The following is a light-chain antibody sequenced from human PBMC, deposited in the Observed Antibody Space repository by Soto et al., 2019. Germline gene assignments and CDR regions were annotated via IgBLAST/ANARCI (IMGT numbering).Light chain of an antibody. Sequence: EIVLTQSPATLSLSPGERATLSCRASQSVSSINLAWYQQKPGQAPRLLIYGASSRATGIPDRFSGSGSGTDFTLTISSLEPEDFAVYYGQQYGSSPFTFGPGTKVDIK. J-gene: IGKJ3*01. CDR3: QQYGSSPFT. V-gene: IGKV3-20*01. CDR1: QSVSSIN. CDR2: GAS.